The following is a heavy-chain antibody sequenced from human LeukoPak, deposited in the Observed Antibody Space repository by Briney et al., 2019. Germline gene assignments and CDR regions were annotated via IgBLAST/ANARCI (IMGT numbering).Heavy chain of an antibody. Sequence: GGSLRLSCAASGFTFSSYGMHWVRQAPGKGLEWVAFIRYDGSNKYYADSVKGRFTISRDNSKNTLYLQMNSLRAEDTAVYYCAKCPYDFWSGYNYYYYYYMDVWGKGTTVTVSS. CDR1: GFTFSSYG. CDR3: AKCPYDFWSGYNYYYYYYMDV. V-gene: IGHV3-30*02. CDR2: IRYDGSNK. J-gene: IGHJ6*03. D-gene: IGHD3-3*01.